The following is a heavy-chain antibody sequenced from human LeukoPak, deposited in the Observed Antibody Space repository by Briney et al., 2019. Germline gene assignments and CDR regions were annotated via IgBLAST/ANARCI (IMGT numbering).Heavy chain of an antibody. CDR1: GFTFSSYA. J-gene: IGHJ5*02. CDR3: ARIPRRWELQVAWFDP. V-gene: IGHV3-23*01. D-gene: IGHD1-26*01. CDR2: ISGSGGST. Sequence: SGGSLRLSCAASGFTFSSYAMSWVRQAPGKGLEWVSAISGSGGSTYYADSVKGRFTISRDNSKNTLYLQMNSLRAEDTAVYYCARIPRRWELQVAWFDPWGQGTLVTVSS.